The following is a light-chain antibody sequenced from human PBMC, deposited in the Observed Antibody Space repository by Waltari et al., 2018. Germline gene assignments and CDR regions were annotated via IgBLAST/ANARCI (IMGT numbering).Light chain of an antibody. CDR3: QVWETTSGHPTAV. CDR2: YDS. Sequence: SYVMTQPPSVSVAPGETARIPCAGDNIDGKSVHWYQQKPGQAPVVVIYYDSDRPSGSPERFSGSNSGDTATLTITRVEVGDEADYSCQVWETTSGHPTAVFGGGTKLTVL. J-gene: IGLJ2*01. V-gene: IGLV3-21*01. CDR1: NIDGKS.